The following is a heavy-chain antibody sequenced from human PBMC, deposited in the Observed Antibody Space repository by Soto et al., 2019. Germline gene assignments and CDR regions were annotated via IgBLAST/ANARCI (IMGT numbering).Heavy chain of an antibody. J-gene: IGHJ6*04. CDR1: GFTVSSKY. CDR2: IQSGGPT. V-gene: IGHV3-66*01. D-gene: IGHD2-15*01. Sequence: GGSLRLSCAASGFTVSSKYMSWVRQAPGKGLEWVSLIQSGGPTYYADSVKGRFTISRDTSENTVHLQMDSLRAEDTAVYYCARDDVLCDGGRCHGVPLDVWGNGTTVTVSS. CDR3: ARDDVLCDGGRCHGVPLDV.